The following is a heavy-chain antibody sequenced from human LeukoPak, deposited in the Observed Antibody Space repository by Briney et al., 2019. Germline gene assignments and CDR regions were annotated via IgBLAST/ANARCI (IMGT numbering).Heavy chain of an antibody. CDR2: IWYDGSNK. CDR3: ARDGWDTTMVTDKAPGY. Sequence: PGRSLRLSCAASGFAFSSYAMHWVRQGPGKGPEWVALIWYDGSNKYYGDSVKGRSTISRDNSKNTVYLQMNSLRAEDTAVYYCARDGWDTTMVTDKAPGYWGQGTLVTVSS. V-gene: IGHV3-33*08. D-gene: IGHD5-18*01. J-gene: IGHJ4*02. CDR1: GFAFSSYA.